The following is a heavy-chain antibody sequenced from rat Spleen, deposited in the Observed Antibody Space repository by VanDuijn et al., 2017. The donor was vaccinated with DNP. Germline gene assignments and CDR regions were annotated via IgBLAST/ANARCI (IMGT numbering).Heavy chain of an antibody. CDR2: ITYSGST. CDR1: GYSITSNY. J-gene: IGHJ2*01. Sequence: EMQLQESGPGLVKPSQSLSLTCSVTGYSITSNYWGWIRKFPGNNMEWIGHITYSGSTGYNPSLKSRISITRDTSKNQFFLQLNSVTTEDTATYYCAKFNFGTYYFNYWGQGVMVTVSS. D-gene: IGHD1-11*01. CDR3: AKFNFGTYYFNY. V-gene: IGHV3-1*01.